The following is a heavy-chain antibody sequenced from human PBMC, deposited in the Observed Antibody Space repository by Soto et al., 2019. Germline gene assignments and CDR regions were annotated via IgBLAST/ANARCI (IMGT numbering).Heavy chain of an antibody. CDR3: ARHGYSYGGGYFDY. D-gene: IGHD5-18*01. Sequence: EVQLVESGGGLVQPGGSLRLSCAASGFTVSSNYMSWVRQAPGKGLEWVSVIYSGGSAYYADSVKGSFTISRDNSKNTLYLQMNSLRAEDTAGYYCARHGYSYGGGYFDYWGQGPLVPVSS. CDR1: GFTVSSNY. CDR2: IYSGGSA. V-gene: IGHV3-66*04. J-gene: IGHJ4*02.